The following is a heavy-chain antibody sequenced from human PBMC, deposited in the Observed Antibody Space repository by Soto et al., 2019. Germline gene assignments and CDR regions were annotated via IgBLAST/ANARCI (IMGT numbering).Heavy chain of an antibody. CDR2: FTPMLGIA. D-gene: IGHD1-1*01. V-gene: IGHV1-69*02. J-gene: IGHJ4*02. CDR3: ASLYVDTSGNFDY. Sequence: QVQLVQSGAEVKRPGSSVKVSCKASGDSFSRSTFSWVRQAPGQGLEWMGRFTPMLGIANYAQTFQGRVTITADKXTSTAYRDLSTLRSEDTAVYYCASLYVDTSGNFDYWGLGTLVTVSS. CDR1: GDSFSRST.